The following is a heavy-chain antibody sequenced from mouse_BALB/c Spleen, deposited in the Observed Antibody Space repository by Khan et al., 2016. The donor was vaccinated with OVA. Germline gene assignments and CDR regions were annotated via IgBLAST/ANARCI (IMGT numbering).Heavy chain of an antibody. Sequence: VQLQQSGAELVKPGASVKLSCTASGFNIKDNYIHWVKQRPEQGLEWIGRIDPANGYTKYDAKFQGKATITADTASNTAYLQVSSLTSEDTAVYYCARGAGYYVEYAMDYWGQGTSVTVSS. CDR1: GFNIKDNY. V-gene: IGHV14-3*02. CDR3: ARGAGYYVEYAMDY. J-gene: IGHJ4*01. CDR2: IDPANGYT. D-gene: IGHD2-3*01.